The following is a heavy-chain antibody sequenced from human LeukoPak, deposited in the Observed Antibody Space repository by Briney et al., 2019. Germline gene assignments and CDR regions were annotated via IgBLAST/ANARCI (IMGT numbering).Heavy chain of an antibody. J-gene: IGHJ4*02. CDR2: INPNSGGT. CDR3: AIHILTGQITDY. V-gene: IGHV1-2*02. Sequence: GASVKVSCKASGYTFTSYGISWVRQAPGQGLEWMGWINPNSGGTNYAQKFQGRVTMTRDTSISTAYMELSRLRSDDTAVYYCAIHILTGQITDYWGQGTLVTVSS. D-gene: IGHD3-9*01. CDR1: GYTFTSYG.